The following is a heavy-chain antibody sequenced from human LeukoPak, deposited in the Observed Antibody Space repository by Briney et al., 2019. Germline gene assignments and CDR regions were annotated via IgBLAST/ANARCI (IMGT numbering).Heavy chain of an antibody. D-gene: IGHD2-15*01. J-gene: IGHJ4*02. CDR1: GFAFSGYE. Sequence: GGSLRLSCRASGFAFSGYEMNWVRQAPGKGLEWVSAISGSGGSTYYADSVKGRFTISRDNSKNTLYLQMNSLRAEDTAVYYCALEGGRPGLWGQGTLVTVSS. CDR3: ALEGGRPGL. V-gene: IGHV3-23*01. CDR2: ISGSGGST.